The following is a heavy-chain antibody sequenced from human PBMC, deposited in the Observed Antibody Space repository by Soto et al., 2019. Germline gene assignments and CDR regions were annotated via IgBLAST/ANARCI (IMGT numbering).Heavy chain of an antibody. Sequence: QLQLQESGPGLVKPSETLSLTCTVSGDSISSSSYYWGWIRQPPGKGLEWIGYFYYSGSIYYNPSLKTRVXXSXDXXKTQFSLRLSSVTAVDTAVYYCVRHTAAAAGTRGYWGQGTLVTVSS. CDR1: GDSISSSSYY. V-gene: IGHV4-39*01. CDR2: FYYSGSI. D-gene: IGHD6-13*01. CDR3: VRHTAAAAGTRGY. J-gene: IGHJ4*02.